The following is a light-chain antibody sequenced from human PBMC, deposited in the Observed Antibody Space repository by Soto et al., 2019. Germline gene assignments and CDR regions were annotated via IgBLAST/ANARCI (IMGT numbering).Light chain of an antibody. J-gene: IGKJ1*01. CDR1: QSITTY. Sequence: DIQMTQSPSTLSASVGDRVSITCRASQSITTYLNWYRQKPGKAPKLLIYAASTLQSGVPSRFSGSGSGTEFTLTISSLQPDDFATYYCQQYNSYWTFGQGTKVDIK. CDR2: AAS. V-gene: IGKV1-5*01. CDR3: QQYNSYWT.